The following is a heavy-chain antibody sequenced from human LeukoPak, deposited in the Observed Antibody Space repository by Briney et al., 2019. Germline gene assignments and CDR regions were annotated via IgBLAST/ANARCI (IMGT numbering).Heavy chain of an antibody. Sequence: ASVKVSCKASGYTFTSYGISWVRQAPGQGLEWMGWISAYNGNTNYAQKFQGRVTITADESTSTAYMELSSLRSEDTAVYYCAGKPNDYSFDYWGQGTLVTVSS. J-gene: IGHJ4*02. CDR2: ISAYNGNT. V-gene: IGHV1-18*01. D-gene: IGHD4-11*01. CDR1: GYTFTSYG. CDR3: AGKPNDYSFDY.